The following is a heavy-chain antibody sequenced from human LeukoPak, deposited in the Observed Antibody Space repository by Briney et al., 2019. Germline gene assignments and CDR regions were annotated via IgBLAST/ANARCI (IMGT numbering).Heavy chain of an antibody. J-gene: IGHJ4*02. V-gene: IGHV3-30*04. CDR1: GFTFNTYA. Sequence: HPGGSLRLSCAASGFTFNTYAMHWVRQAPGKGLEWVAVISYDGRNEYYAESVKGRFIISRDNSKNTLYLQLHSLRAEDTAVYYCATDFLERATHIPSRDWGQGILVTVSS. CDR3: ATDFLERATHIPSRD. CDR2: ISYDGRNE. D-gene: IGHD5-24*01.